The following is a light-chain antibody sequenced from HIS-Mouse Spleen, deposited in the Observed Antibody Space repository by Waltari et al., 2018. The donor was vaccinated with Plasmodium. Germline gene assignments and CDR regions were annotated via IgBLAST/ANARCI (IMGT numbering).Light chain of an antibody. CDR2: GAS. CDR1: QSVSSN. Sequence: EIVMPQSPATLSVSPGERATPSCRATQSVSSNLAWYQQKPGQAPRLLIYGASTRATGIPARFSGSGSGKEFTLTISSMQSEDFAVYYCQQYNNWPPYTFGQGTKLEIK. CDR3: QQYNNWPPYT. J-gene: IGKJ2*01. V-gene: IGKV3-15*01.